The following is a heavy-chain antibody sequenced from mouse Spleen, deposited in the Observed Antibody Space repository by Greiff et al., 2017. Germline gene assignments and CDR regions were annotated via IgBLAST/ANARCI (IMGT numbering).Heavy chain of an antibody. V-gene: IGHV3-6*01. CDR3: AREDDSRRVMDY. CDR2: ISYDGSN. J-gene: IGHJ4*01. CDR1: GYSITSGYY. D-gene: IGHD1-1*01. Sequence: ESGPGLVKPSQSLSLTCSVTGYSITSGYYWNWIRQFPGNKLEWMGYISYDGSNNYNPSLKNRISITRDTSKNQFFLKLNSVTTEDTATYYCAREDDSRRVMDYWGQGTSVTVSS.